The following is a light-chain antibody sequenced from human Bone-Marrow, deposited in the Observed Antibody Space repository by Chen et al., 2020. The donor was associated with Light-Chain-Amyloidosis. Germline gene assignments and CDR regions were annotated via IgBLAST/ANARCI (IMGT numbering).Light chain of an antibody. Sequence: QSALTQPRSVSGSPGQSVTISCTGGSSDVGGYSYVSWYQQYAGKAPKVMIYDVSQRPSGVPDRFSGSKFGNTASLTISGLQTEDEADYYCSSYAGSHIYVFGTGTKVIV. CDR3: SSYAGSHIYV. V-gene: IGLV2-11*01. CDR2: DVS. J-gene: IGLJ1*01. CDR1: SSDVGGYSY.